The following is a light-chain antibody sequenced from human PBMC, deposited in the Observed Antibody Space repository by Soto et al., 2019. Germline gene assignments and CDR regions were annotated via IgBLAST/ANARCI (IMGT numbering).Light chain of an antibody. CDR1: SSDVGNYNF. Sequence: QSVLTQPASVSGSPGQSITVSCTGTSSDVGNYNFVSWYQQHPGKAPKLMIYEVSKRPSGVSNRFSGSKSGNTASLTISGLQAEDEADYYCCSYAGSKTPLIFGTGTKVTVL. CDR3: CSYAGSKTPLI. V-gene: IGLV2-23*02. CDR2: EVS. J-gene: IGLJ1*01.